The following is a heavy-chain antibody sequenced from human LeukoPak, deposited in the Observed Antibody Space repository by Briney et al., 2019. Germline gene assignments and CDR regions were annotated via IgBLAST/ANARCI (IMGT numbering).Heavy chain of an antibody. Sequence: SETLSLTCTVSGGSISSYYWSWIRQPPGKGLEWIGYIYTSGSTNYNPSLKSRVTISVDTSKNQFSLKLSSVTAADTALYYCARTSLTTKGLFDYWGQGTLVTVSS. CDR3: ARTSLTTKGLFDY. CDR1: GGSISSYY. V-gene: IGHV4-4*09. D-gene: IGHD3-16*02. CDR2: IYTSGST. J-gene: IGHJ4*02.